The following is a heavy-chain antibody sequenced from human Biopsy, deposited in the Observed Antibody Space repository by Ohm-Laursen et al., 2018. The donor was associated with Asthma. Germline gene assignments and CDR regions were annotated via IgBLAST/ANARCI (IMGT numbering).Heavy chain of an antibody. V-gene: IGHV1-69*13. CDR1: GGTFNTYV. CDR3: ARKAGSCISRTCYSLDF. Sequence: ASVKVSCNSLGGTFNTYVIGWVRQAPGQGLEWKGGINSVFGTPTYPQKFQDRVTITADDSTSTVYMELSSLRSEDTAVYYCARKAGSCISRTCYSLDFWGQGTLVTVSS. CDR2: INSVFGTP. D-gene: IGHD2-2*01. J-gene: IGHJ4*02.